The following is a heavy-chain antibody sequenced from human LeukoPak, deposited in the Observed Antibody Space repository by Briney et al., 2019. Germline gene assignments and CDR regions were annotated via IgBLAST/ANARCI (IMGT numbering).Heavy chain of an antibody. V-gene: IGHV3-30*04. J-gene: IGHJ4*02. CDR1: GFTSSSYA. D-gene: IGHD3-16*02. CDR2: ISYDGSNK. Sequence: PGRSLRLSCAASGFTSSSYAMHWVRQAPGKGLEWVAVISYDGSNKYYADSVKGRFTISRDNSKNTLYLQMNSLRAEDTAVYYCARGGYYVWGSYRYPADYWGQGTLVTVSS. CDR3: ARGGYYVWGSYRYPADY.